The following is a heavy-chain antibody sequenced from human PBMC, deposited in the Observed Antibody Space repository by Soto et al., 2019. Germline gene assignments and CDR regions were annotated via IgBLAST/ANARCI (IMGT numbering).Heavy chain of an antibody. D-gene: IGHD2-2*01. Sequence: TLSLTCPVSGGSIRSGGYYWSWIRQHPGKGLEWIGYIYYSGSTYYNPSLKSRVTISVDTSKNQFSLKLSSVTAADTAVYYCARQLYYATWSWFDPWGQGTLVTVSS. CDR1: GGSIRSGGYY. CDR2: IYYSGST. CDR3: ARQLYYATWSWFDP. J-gene: IGHJ5*02. V-gene: IGHV4-31*03.